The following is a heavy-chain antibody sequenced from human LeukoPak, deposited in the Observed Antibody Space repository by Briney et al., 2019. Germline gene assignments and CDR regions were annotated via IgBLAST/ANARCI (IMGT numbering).Heavy chain of an antibody. CDR3: ARGTAAGDVDY. Sequence: SEALSLTCTVSGGSISSHYWSWIRQPAGKGLEWIGRIYTSGSTNYNPSPKSRVTMSVDTSKNQFSLKLSSVTAADTAVYYCARGTAAGDVDYWGQGTLVTVSS. CDR1: GGSISSHY. D-gene: IGHD6-13*01. J-gene: IGHJ4*02. CDR2: IYTSGST. V-gene: IGHV4-4*07.